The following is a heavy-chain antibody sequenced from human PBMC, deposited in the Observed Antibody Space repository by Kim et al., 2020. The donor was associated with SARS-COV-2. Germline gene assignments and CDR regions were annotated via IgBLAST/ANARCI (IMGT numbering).Heavy chain of an antibody. CDR3: ARGGYSYGLGVDY. J-gene: IGHJ4*02. D-gene: IGHD5-18*01. CDR1: GGSISSGSYY. CDR2: IYTSGST. Sequence: SETLFLTCTVSGGSISSGSYYWSWIRQPAGKGLEWIGRIYTSGSTNYNPSLKSRVTISVDTSKNQFSLKLSSVTAADTAVYYCARGGYSYGLGVDYWGQGTLVTVSS. V-gene: IGHV4-61*02.